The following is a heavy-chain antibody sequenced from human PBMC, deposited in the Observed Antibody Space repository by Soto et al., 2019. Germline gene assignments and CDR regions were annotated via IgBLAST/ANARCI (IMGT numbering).Heavy chain of an antibody. J-gene: IGHJ6*03. CDR2: IDWDDDK. D-gene: IGHD2-2*01. CDR1: GFSLSTSGMC. CDR3: ARISPLPVNVDYYYYYMDV. V-gene: IGHV2-70*11. Sequence: SGPTLVNPAQTLTLTCTFSGFSLSTSGMCVSWIRQPPGKALEWLARIDWDDDKYYSTSLKTRLTISKDTSKNQVVLTMTNMDPVDTATYYCARISPLPVNVDYYYYYMDVWGKGTTVTVSS.